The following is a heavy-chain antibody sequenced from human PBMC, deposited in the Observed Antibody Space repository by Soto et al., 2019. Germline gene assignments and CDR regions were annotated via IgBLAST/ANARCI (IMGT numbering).Heavy chain of an antibody. V-gene: IGHV5-10-1*01. CDR1: GYSFTSYW. CDR2: IDPSDSYT. Sequence: GESLKISCKGSGYSFTSYWISWVRQMPGKGLEWMGRIDPSDSYTNYSPSFQGHVTTSADKSISTAYLQWSSLKASDTAMYYCATFPDRYYDILTGYYAYWGQGTLVTVSS. D-gene: IGHD3-9*01. CDR3: ATFPDRYYDILTGYYAY. J-gene: IGHJ4*02.